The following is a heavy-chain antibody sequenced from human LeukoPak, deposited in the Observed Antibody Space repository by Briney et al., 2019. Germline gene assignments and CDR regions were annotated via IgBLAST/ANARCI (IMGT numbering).Heavy chain of an antibody. Sequence: SETLSLTCTVSGGSMSYHYWSWIRQPPGKGLEWIGYIHYSGSTNYNSSLKSRVSISVDTSKNQFSLKLRSVTAADTAVYYCARDRLYYFDHWGQGTLVTVSS. J-gene: IGHJ4*02. CDR3: ARDRLYYFDH. CDR2: IHYSGST. V-gene: IGHV4-59*11. CDR1: GGSMSYHY. D-gene: IGHD6-6*01.